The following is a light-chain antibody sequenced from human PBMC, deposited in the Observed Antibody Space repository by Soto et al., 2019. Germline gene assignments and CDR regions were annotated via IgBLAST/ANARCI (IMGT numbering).Light chain of an antibody. Sequence: DIQMTQSPSSVSASVGDRVTITCRASQDISSWLAWYQQKPGKAPKLLIYAASSLQSGVPSRFSGSGSGTDFPLTISRLQHEDFAYYYCQQANSFQITFGQGTRLEIK. CDR3: QQANSFQIT. CDR2: AAS. CDR1: QDISSW. V-gene: IGKV1-12*01. J-gene: IGKJ5*01.